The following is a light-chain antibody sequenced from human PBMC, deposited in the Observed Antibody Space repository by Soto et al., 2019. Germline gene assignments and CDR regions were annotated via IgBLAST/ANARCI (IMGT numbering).Light chain of an antibody. CDR2: GAS. V-gene: IGKV3D-15*01. CDR3: QQSYSTPPT. CDR1: QSVSNN. Sequence: EIVLTQSPATLSVSPGERAALSFRASQSVSNNLAWYQQKPGQPPRLLIFGASTRATGIPARFSGGGSEAEFALTISTLQSEDFATYYCQQSYSTPPTFGQGTKVDIK. J-gene: IGKJ1*01.